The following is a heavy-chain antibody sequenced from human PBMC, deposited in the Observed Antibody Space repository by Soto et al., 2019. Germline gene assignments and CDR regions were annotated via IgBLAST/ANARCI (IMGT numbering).Heavy chain of an antibody. CDR3: GRILRHNYCTPDY. J-gene: IGHJ4*02. CDR1: GISLSNDRTG. D-gene: IGHD3-10*01. Sequence: QVTLKESGPVLVKPTETLTLTCTVSGISLSNDRTGVSWIRQPPGKALEWLAHIFSNDEKSYSTSLKNRLTISKATSKSQVVLIMTNMVPVDTGTYFCGRILRHNYCTPDYWGQGIQVTISS. CDR2: IFSNDEK. V-gene: IGHV2-26*01.